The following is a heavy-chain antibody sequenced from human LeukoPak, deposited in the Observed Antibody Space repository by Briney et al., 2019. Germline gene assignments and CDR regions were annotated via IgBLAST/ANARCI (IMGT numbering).Heavy chain of an antibody. CDR1: GFTFSSYA. Sequence: GGSLRHSCAASGFTFSSYAMSWVRQAPGKGLEWVSSIGGSGGSTYYADSVKGRSTISRDTSKNTLYLQMNSLRAEDTAVYYCAKYRGFGDSYDSWGQGTLVTVSS. CDR2: IGGSGGST. J-gene: IGHJ4*02. D-gene: IGHD3-10*01. V-gene: IGHV3-23*01. CDR3: AKYRGFGDSYDS.